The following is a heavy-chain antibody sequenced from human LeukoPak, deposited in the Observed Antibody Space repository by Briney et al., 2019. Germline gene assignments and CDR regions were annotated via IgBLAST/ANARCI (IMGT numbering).Heavy chain of an antibody. CDR2: INTDGTVT. CDR3: ATKQWLAPPPDS. D-gene: IGHD6-19*01. CDR1: GFTFSKYW. Sequence: GGSLRFSCATSGFTFSKYWMLWVRQAPGKGLESVSRINTDGTVTTYADSVKGRFTVSRDNADNTMFLQMNSVRDEDTAVYYCATKQWLAPPPDSWGQGTPVTVSS. V-gene: IGHV3-74*01. J-gene: IGHJ4*02.